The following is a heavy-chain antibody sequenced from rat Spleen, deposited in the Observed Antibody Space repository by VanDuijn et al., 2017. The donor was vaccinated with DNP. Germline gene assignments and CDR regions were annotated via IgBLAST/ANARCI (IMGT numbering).Heavy chain of an antibody. J-gene: IGHJ2*01. Sequence: EVQLQESGPGLVKPSQSLSLTCSVAIYSITSNYWGWIRKFPGNKMEWMGYINYSGTTNYNPSIKSRISITRDTSKNQFFLQLNSVNTEDTAIYYCARKRLPGYNGYFDYWGQGVMVTVSS. CDR1: IYSITSNY. CDR2: INYSGTT. CDR3: ARKRLPGYNGYFDY. D-gene: IGHD1-4*01. V-gene: IGHV3-1*01.